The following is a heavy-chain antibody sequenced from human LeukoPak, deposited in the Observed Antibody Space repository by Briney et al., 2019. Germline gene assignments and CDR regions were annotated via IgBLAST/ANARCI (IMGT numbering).Heavy chain of an antibody. CDR1: GFTFSSYW. CDR2: INSDGSST. J-gene: IGHJ5*02. Sequence: GGSLRLSCAASGFTFSSYWMHWVRQAPGKGLVWVSRINSDGSSTSYADSVKGRFTISRDNAKNTLYLQMSSLRAEDTAVYYCARDRQGSRLLWFGESRRAFDPWGQGTLVTVSS. V-gene: IGHV3-74*01. CDR3: ARDRQGSRLLWFGESRRAFDP. D-gene: IGHD3-10*01.